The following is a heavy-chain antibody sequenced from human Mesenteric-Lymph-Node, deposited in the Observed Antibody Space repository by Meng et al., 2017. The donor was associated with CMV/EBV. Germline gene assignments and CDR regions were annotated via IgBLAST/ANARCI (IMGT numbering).Heavy chain of an antibody. CDR3: ARGIVVVPAAPPNWFDP. J-gene: IGHJ5*02. Sequence: GSLRLSCTVSGGSISSSSYYWGWIRQPPGKGLEWIGSIYYSGSTYYNPSLKSRVTISVDTSKNQFSLKLSSVTAADTAVYYCARGIVVVPAAPPNWFDPWGQGTLVTSPQ. CDR2: IYYSGST. D-gene: IGHD2-2*01. CDR1: GGSISSSSYY. V-gene: IGHV4-39*07.